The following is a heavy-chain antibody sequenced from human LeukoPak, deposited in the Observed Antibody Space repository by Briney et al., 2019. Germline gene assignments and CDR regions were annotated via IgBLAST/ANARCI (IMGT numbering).Heavy chain of an antibody. CDR3: ARGNSDWYLDY. CDR1: GYTFTTFA. Sequence: ASVKVSCRTSGYTFTTFAIHWVRQAPGQRLEWMGWISTGNENTRYSQKFQGRVTITRDTSATTAYMELSSLRSEDTAVYFCARGNSDWYLDYWGQGTLVTVSS. V-gene: IGHV1-3*04. CDR2: ISTGNENT. D-gene: IGHD6-19*01. J-gene: IGHJ4*02.